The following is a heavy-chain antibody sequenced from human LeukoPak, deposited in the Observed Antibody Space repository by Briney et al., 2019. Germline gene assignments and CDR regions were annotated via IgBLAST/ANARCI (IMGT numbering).Heavy chain of an antibody. CDR1: GFTFSNFG. D-gene: IGHD1-1*01. Sequence: GGSLRLSCAASGFTFSNFGMHWVRQAPGRGLEWVAFIRYDGVVQYYADSVKGRFTISRDDSKSTLFLHMNIMRPEDTAMYYRAKDRAWKFYFASWGQGALVAVSS. J-gene: IGHJ4*02. V-gene: IGHV3-30*02. CDR2: IRYDGVVQ. CDR3: AKDRAWKFYFAS.